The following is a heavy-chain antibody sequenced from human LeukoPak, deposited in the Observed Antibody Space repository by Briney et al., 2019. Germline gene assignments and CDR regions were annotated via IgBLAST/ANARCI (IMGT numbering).Heavy chain of an antibody. CDR2: IYTSGST. Sequence: SETLSLTCTVSGGSISNNYWSRIRQPPGKGLEWIGYIYTSGSTNYNPSLMSRVTISVDTSKNQFSLMLNSVTAADTAVYYCARHGLKLVGASTIYFDNWGRGILVTVSS. J-gene: IGHJ4*02. CDR3: ARHGLKLVGASTIYFDN. V-gene: IGHV4-4*09. D-gene: IGHD1-26*01. CDR1: GGSISNNY.